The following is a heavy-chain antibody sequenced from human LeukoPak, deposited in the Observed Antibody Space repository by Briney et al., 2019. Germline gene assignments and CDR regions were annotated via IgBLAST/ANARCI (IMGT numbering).Heavy chain of an antibody. V-gene: IGHV4-30-2*01. CDR2: IYHSGST. D-gene: IGHD1-26*01. CDR1: GGSISSGGYS. J-gene: IGHJ4*02. Sequence: SQTLSLTCAVSGGSISSGGYSWSWIRQPPGKGLEWIGYIYHSGSTYYNPSLKSRVTISVDRSKNQFSLKLSSVTAADTAVYYCARGDGSYYMDYWGQGTLVTVSS. CDR3: ARGDGSYYMDY.